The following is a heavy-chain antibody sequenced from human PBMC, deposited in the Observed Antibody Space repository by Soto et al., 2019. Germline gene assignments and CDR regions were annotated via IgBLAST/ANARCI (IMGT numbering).Heavy chain of an antibody. V-gene: IGHV3-74*01. CDR2: VSGDGSST. CDR3: AREDPWSANADDMDV. J-gene: IGHJ6*02. D-gene: IGHD3-3*01. CDR1: GFTFSSSW. Sequence: GGSLRLSCAASGFTFSSSWMHWVRQAPGKGLVWVSRVSGDGSSTNYADSVKGRFTISRDNAKNTLYLQMNSLRDDDTAVYYCAREDPWSANADDMDVWGQGTTVTVSS.